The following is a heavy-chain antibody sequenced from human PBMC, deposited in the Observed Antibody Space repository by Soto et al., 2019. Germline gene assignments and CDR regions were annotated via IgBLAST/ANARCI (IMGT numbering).Heavy chain of an antibody. CDR1: GYTFTSYG. V-gene: IGHV1-18*01. D-gene: IGHD3-3*01. Sequence: ASVKVSCKASGYTFTSYGISWVRQAPGQGLEWMGWISAYNGNTNYAQKLQGRVTMTTDTSTSTAYMELRSLRSDDTAVYYCARSQLDYDFWSGYFHYFDYWGQGTLVTVSS. CDR3: ARSQLDYDFWSGYFHYFDY. J-gene: IGHJ4*02. CDR2: ISAYNGNT.